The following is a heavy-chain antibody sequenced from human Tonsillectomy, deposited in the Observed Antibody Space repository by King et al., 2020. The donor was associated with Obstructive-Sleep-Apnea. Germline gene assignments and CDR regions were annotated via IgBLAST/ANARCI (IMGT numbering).Heavy chain of an antibody. V-gene: IGHV3-11*06. Sequence: VQLVESGGGLVKPGGSLRLSCAASGFTFSDYYMSWIRQAPGKGLEWVSYISSSSSYTSYADSVKGRFTISRDNAKNSLYLQMNSLRAEDTAVYYCAREDAKDGSGYYVGRAYYNGMDVWGQGTTVTVSS. CDR2: ISSSSSYT. CDR1: GFTFSDYY. CDR3: AREDAKDGSGYYVGRAYYNGMDV. D-gene: IGHD3-3*01. J-gene: IGHJ6*02.